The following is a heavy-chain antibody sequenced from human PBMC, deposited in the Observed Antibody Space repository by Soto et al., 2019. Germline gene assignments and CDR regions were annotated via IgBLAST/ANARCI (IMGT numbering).Heavy chain of an antibody. CDR1: GGTFSSYA. D-gene: IGHD1-26*01. J-gene: IGHJ4*02. V-gene: IGHV1-8*02. CDR3: ARGRSGSLGRY. Sequence: ASVKVSCKASGGTFSSYAISWVRQAPGQGLEWMGGMNPNSGNTGYAQKFQGRVTMTRNTSISTAYMELSSLRSEDTAVYYCARGRSGSLGRYWGQGTLVTVSS. CDR2: MNPNSGNT.